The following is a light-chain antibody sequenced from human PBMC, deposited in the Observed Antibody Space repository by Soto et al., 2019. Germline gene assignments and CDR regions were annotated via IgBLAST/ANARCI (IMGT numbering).Light chain of an antibody. Sequence: DIELTQSPASLSASVGDRVTITFRASQNIDRDLNWYQQKPGQAPKLLIFAASSMQRGIPARFSGSGSGTDFTLTISSLQPEDFATYYCQQSYSTPWTFGQGTKVDIK. V-gene: IGKV1-39*01. CDR3: QQSYSTPWT. J-gene: IGKJ1*01. CDR2: AAS. CDR1: QNIDRD.